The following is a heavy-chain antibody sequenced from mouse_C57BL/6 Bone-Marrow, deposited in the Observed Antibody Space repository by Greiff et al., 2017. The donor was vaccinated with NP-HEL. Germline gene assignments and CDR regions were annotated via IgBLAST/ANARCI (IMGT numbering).Heavy chain of an antibody. V-gene: IGHV5-6*01. CDR1: GFTFSSYG. J-gene: IGHJ3*01. CDR3: ASPELGFAY. Sequence: EVKLMESGGDLVKPGGSLKLSCAASGFTFSSYGMSWVRQTPDKRLEWVATISSGGSYTYYPDSVKGRFTISRDNAKNTLYLQMSSLKSEDTAMYYCASPELGFAYWGQGTLVTVSA. D-gene: IGHD4-1*01. CDR2: ISSGGSYT.